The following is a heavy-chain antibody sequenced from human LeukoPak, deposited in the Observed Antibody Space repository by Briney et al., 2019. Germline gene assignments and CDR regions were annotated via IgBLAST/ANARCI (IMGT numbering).Heavy chain of an antibody. CDR3: AKGPTPDIVATTVSYYFDY. D-gene: IGHD5-12*01. CDR2: ISYDGSNK. CDR1: GFTFSSYA. Sequence: PGGSLRLSCAASGFTFSSYAMHWVRQAPGKGLEWVAVISYDGSNKYYADSVKGRFTISRDNSKNTLYLQMNSLRAEDTAVYYCAKGPTPDIVATTVSYYFDYWGRGTLVTVSS. V-gene: IGHV3-30-3*01. J-gene: IGHJ4*02.